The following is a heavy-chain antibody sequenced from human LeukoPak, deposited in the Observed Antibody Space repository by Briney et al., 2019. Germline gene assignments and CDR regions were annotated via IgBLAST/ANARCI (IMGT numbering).Heavy chain of an antibody. D-gene: IGHD6-19*01. V-gene: IGHV4-59*02. CDR1: GGSVSSYY. Sequence: KPSETLSLTCTVSGGSVSSYYWSWIRQPPGKGLEWIGYIYYSGSPNFNPSLKSRVTLSLDTSKNQFSLNLSYVTAAATAVYYCGGNGSGWTFDYWGQGTQVTVSS. J-gene: IGHJ4*02. CDR2: IYYSGSP. CDR3: GGNGSGWTFDY.